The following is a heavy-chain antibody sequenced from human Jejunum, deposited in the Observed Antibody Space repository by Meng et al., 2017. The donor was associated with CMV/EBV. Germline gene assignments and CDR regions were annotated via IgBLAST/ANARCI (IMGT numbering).Heavy chain of an antibody. J-gene: IGHJ4*02. Sequence: VQLLGAAPELRGPTETLPPTCTVSGGSIRHYCWSWIRQPDGKGLEYIGRIYSSGTTKYNPSLNSRVTMSVDTSKNQFSLKVRSVTAADTAVYLCARHEVVGTAIFDYWGQGTLVTVSS. V-gene: IGHV4-4*07. CDR3: ARHEVVGTAIFDY. CDR2: IYSSGTT. CDR1: GGSIRHYC. D-gene: IGHD6-19*01.